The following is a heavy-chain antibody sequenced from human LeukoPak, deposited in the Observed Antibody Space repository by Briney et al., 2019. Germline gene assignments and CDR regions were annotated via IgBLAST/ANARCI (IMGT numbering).Heavy chain of an antibody. J-gene: IGHJ4*02. CDR3: TRGRSNWNDGDC. Sequence: TGGSLRLSCAASGFTFSNYWMHWVRQAPGKGLVWVSLINSDGSSTTYADSVEGRFTISRDNAKNTLHLQMNSLRVEDTAVYYCTRGRSNWNDGDCWGQGTLVTVSS. CDR1: GFTFSNYW. D-gene: IGHD1-20*01. V-gene: IGHV3-74*01. CDR2: INSDGSST.